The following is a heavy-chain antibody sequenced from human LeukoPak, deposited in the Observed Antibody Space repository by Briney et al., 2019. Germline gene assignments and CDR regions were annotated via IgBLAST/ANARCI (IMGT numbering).Heavy chain of an antibody. V-gene: IGHV4-39*07. CDR3: ARAHNRKYYDFWSGYYNFDY. D-gene: IGHD3-3*01. J-gene: IGHJ4*02. CDR2: IYYSGSI. Sequence: KPSETLSLTCTVSGGSISSSSYYWGWIRQPPGKGLEWIGSIYYSGSIYYNPSLKSRVTISVDTSKNQLSLKLSSVTAADTAVYYCARAHNRKYYDFWSGYYNFDYWGQGTLVTVSS. CDR1: GGSISSSSYY.